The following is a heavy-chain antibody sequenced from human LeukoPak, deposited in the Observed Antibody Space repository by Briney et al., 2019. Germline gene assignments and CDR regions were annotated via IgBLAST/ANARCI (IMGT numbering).Heavy chain of an antibody. CDR2: VYYSGST. J-gene: IGHJ5*02. Sequence: SETLSLTCTVSGGSISSSSYYWGWIRQPPGKGPVWIGSVYYSGSTYYNPSLKSRVTISVDTSRNQFSLKLKSVTAADTAVYYCARQLPSGWYDLTFDPWGQGTLVTVSS. V-gene: IGHV4-39*01. CDR3: ARQLPSGWYDLTFDP. CDR1: GGSISSSSYY. D-gene: IGHD6-19*01.